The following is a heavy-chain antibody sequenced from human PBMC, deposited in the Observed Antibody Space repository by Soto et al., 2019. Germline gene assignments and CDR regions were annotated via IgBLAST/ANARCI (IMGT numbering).Heavy chain of an antibody. J-gene: IGHJ5*02. CDR1: GFTFGRHT. CDR3: VKKVQGVEA. CDR2: ITGSSRDM. Sequence: GGSLRLSCAASGFTFGRHTMNWVRQAPGKGLEWVSSITGSSRDMFYADSVKGRFTISRDNAENSLYLQMNSLRAEDTAVYNGVKKVQGVEALGQGTLVTVPS. V-gene: IGHV3-21*01.